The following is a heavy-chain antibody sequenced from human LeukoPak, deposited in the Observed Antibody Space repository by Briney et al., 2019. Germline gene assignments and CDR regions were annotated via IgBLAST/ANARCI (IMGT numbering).Heavy chain of an antibody. CDR1: GYSISSGYY. V-gene: IGHV4-38-2*02. CDR2: IYHSGST. J-gene: IGHJ3*02. Sequence: SETLSLTCTVSGYSISSGYYWGWIRQPPGKGLEWIGSIYHSGSTYYNPSLKSRVTISVDRSKNQFSLKLSSVTAADTAVYYCRGDSSGYYPTMAFDIWGQGTMVPVSS. CDR3: RGDSSGYYPTMAFDI. D-gene: IGHD3-22*01.